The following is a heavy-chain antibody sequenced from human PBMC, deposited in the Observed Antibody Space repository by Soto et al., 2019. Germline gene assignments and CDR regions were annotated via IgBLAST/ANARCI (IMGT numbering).Heavy chain of an antibody. V-gene: IGHV3-30-3*01. CDR2: ISYDGSNK. J-gene: IGHJ4*02. CDR3: ARVGPILIAFDY. D-gene: IGHD2-21*01. CDR1: GFTFSSYA. Sequence: PGGSLRLSCAASGFTFSSYAMHWVRQAPGKGLEWVAVISYDGSNKYYADSVKGRFTISRDNSKNTLYLQMNSLRAEDTAVYYCARVGPILIAFDYWGQGXLVTVSS.